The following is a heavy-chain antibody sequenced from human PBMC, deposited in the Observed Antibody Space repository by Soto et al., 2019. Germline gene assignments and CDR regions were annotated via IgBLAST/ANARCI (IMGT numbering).Heavy chain of an antibody. CDR1: GNIFANIG. D-gene: IGHD3-16*01. J-gene: IGHJ6*02. V-gene: IGHV1-18*01. CDR2: ISPYTGNT. CDR3: VMVDNYVTPTPQDV. Sequence: QVQLVQSGDGLRKPGAQVKVSCKAPGNIFANIGIAWVRQPPGQGLGWMGWISPYTGNTHSATKVQGRLTMTTDTSTSTAYMDLGSLTSDDTAVYYCVMVDNYVTPTPQDVWGQGTTVTVSS.